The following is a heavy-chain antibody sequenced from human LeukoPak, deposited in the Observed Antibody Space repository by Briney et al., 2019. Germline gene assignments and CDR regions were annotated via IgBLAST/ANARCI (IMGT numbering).Heavy chain of an antibody. V-gene: IGHV3-23*01. D-gene: IGHD1-1*01. CDR3: ARDPVGLEGLEPELDNWFDP. CDR1: GFTFSSYA. Sequence: QTGGSLRLSCAVSGFTFSSYAMSWVRQAPGKGLEWVSAISGSGGSTYYADSVKGRFTISRDNSKNTLYLQMNSLRAEDTAVYYCARDPVGLEGLEPELDNWFDPWGQGTLVTVSS. J-gene: IGHJ5*02. CDR2: ISGSGGST.